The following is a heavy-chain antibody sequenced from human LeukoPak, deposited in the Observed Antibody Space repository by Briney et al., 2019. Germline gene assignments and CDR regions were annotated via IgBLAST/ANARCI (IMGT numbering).Heavy chain of an antibody. CDR3: ARDAMVRGVRFSFDA. Sequence: SVKVSCKASGGTFSSYAISWERQAPGQGIEWMGRIIPIFGTANYAQKFQGRVTITTDESTSTAYMELSSLRSEDTAVYYCARDAMVRGVRFSFDAWGQGTLVTVSS. J-gene: IGHJ5*02. CDR2: IIPIFGTA. V-gene: IGHV1-69*05. D-gene: IGHD3-10*01. CDR1: GGTFSSYA.